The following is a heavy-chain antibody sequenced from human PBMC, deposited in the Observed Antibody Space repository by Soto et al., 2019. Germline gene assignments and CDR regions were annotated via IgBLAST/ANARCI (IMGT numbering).Heavy chain of an antibody. CDR2: IWSDGSNK. V-gene: IGHV3-33*01. D-gene: IGHD1-7*01. J-gene: IGHJ6*02. CDR1: GFTFSSYG. CDR3: ARDGTNWNYDCNDYGMDV. Sequence: QVQLVESGGGVVQPGRSLRLSCAASGFTFSSYGMHWVRQAPGKGLEWVAVIWSDGSNKYYADSVKGRFTISRDNYKNTLYLQKNSLRAEDTAVYYCARDGTNWNYDCNDYGMDVWGQGTTVTVSS.